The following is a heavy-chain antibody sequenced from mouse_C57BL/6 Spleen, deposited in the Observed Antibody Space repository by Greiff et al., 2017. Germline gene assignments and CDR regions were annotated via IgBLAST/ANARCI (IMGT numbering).Heavy chain of an antibody. V-gene: IGHV3-6*01. CDR1: GYSITSGYY. CDR3: AREGGTVVAFDY. Sequence: EVHLVESGPGLVKPSQSLSLTCSVTGYSITSGYYWNWIRQFPGNKLEWMGYISYDGSNNYNPSLKNRISITRDTSKNQFFLKLNSVTTEDTATYYCAREGGTVVAFDYWGQGTTLTVSS. D-gene: IGHD1-1*01. J-gene: IGHJ2*01. CDR2: ISYDGSN.